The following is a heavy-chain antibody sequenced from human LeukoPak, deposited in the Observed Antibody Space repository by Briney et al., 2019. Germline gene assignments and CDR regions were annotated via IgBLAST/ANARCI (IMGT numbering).Heavy chain of an antibody. Sequence: SETLSLTCTVSGGSISSSSYYWGWIRQPPGKGLEWIGSIYYSGSTYYNPSLKSRVTISVDTSKNQFSLKLSSVTAADTAVYYCARAPSERITIFGVGNWFDPWGQGTLVTVSS. CDR3: ARAPSERITIFGVGNWFDP. CDR2: IYYSGST. V-gene: IGHV4-39*01. D-gene: IGHD3-3*01. J-gene: IGHJ5*02. CDR1: GGSISSSSYY.